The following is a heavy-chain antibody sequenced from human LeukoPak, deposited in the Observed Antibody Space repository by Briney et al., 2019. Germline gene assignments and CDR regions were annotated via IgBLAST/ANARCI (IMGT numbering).Heavy chain of an antibody. CDR2: IWYDGSNE. V-gene: IGHV3-33*01. D-gene: IGHD1-7*01. Sequence: PGGSLRLSCVASGFSFSNYGLHWVRQPPGRGLEWVAVIWYDGSNEYYPDSVKGRFNISRDNSKNTLDLQMNSLRVEDTAVYYCARDSGELRNSFYMWGHGTMVTVSS. CDR1: GFSFSNYG. CDR3: ARDSGELRNSFYM. J-gene: IGHJ3*02.